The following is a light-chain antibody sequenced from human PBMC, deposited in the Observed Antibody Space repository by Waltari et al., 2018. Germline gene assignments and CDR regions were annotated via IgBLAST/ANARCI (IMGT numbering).Light chain of an antibody. CDR1: QGLIHSDGNTY. J-gene: IGKJ1*01. V-gene: IGKV2-30*02. CDR3: MQSTQWPRT. CDR2: KVF. Sequence: DVVMTQSPLSLTVTLGQPASISCRSSQGLIHSDGNTYLNWFQQRPVQSPRRLIYKVFNRGSGVPDRFSGSGSGTDFTLKISRVEAEDVGFYYCMQSTQWPRTFGQGTKVQIK.